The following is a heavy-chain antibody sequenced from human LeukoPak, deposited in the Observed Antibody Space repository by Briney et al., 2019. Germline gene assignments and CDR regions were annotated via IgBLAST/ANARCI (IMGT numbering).Heavy chain of an antibody. V-gene: IGHV4-59*01. CDR3: ARGGGDYDFWSGYLYYFDY. CDR2: IYYSGST. Sequence: SETLSLTCTVSGGSISNYYWSWIRQPPGKGLEWIGHIYYSGSTNYNPSLKSRVTISVDTSKNQFSLKLSSVTAADTAVYYCARGGGDYDFWSGYLYYFDYWGQGTLVTVSS. CDR1: GGSISNYY. J-gene: IGHJ4*02. D-gene: IGHD3-3*01.